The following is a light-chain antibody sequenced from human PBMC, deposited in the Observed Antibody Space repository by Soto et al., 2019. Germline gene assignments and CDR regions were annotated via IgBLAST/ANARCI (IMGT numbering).Light chain of an antibody. CDR3: QQYNSYST. Sequence: DIQMTQSPSTLSASVGDRVTITCRASQSMSSWLAWYQQKPGKAPKLLIYKASSLESGVPSRFSGSGSGTEFTLTISSLQPDDFATYYCQQYNSYSTFGQGTKV. V-gene: IGKV1-5*03. CDR1: QSMSSW. J-gene: IGKJ1*01. CDR2: KAS.